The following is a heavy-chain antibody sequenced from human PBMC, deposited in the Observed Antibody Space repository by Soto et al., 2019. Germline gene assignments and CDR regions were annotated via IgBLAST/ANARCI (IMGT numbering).Heavy chain of an antibody. CDR3: AREASVLLPAAQPSRFDS. CDR2: ISPYSGYT. V-gene: IGHV1-18*01. D-gene: IGHD2-2*01. CDR1: GYSFMKYG. J-gene: IGHJ4*02. Sequence: ASVKVSCKGFGYSFMKYGINWVRQAPGQGLEWVGWISPYSGYTHYAQKFHGRLTLTTDTAASTAYMELRILRSADTALYYCAREASVLLPAAQPSRFDSWGQGTLVTVSS.